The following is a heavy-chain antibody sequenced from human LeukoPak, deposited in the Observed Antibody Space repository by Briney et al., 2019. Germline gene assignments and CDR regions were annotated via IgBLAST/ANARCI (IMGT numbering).Heavy chain of an antibody. Sequence: PGGSLRLSCAASGFTFTNNFMSWVRQVPGKGLEWVANIKQDGSETTYADSVRGRFTIFRDNAKDSVYLQMNSLRAEDTAVYYCASRAIAVANARGQGTLVTVSS. CDR3: ASRAIAVANA. D-gene: IGHD6-19*01. CDR2: IKQDGSET. CDR1: GFTFTNNF. V-gene: IGHV3-7*01. J-gene: IGHJ4*02.